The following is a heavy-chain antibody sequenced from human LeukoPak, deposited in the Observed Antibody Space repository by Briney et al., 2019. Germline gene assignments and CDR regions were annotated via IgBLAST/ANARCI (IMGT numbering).Heavy chain of an antibody. D-gene: IGHD2-2*01. J-gene: IGHJ4*02. V-gene: IGHV4-4*09. Sequence: SETLSLTCTVSGASISSFYWSWIRQPPGKGLEWIGYVYTSGSSDYSPSLLSRVTISVDTSKNQFSLKLNSVTAADTAVYYCAGSVPAPKEFAYWGQGTLVTVSS. CDR1: GASISSFY. CDR3: AGSVPAPKEFAY. CDR2: VYTSGSS.